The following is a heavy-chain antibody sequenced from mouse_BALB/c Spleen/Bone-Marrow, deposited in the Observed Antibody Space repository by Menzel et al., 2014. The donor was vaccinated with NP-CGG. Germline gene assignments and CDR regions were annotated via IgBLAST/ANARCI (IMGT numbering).Heavy chain of an antibody. CDR2: VYPGNSDA. CDR1: GYSFTNYW. J-gene: IGHJ3*01. Sequence: EVHLVESGTVLARPGASVKMSCKASGYSFTNYWMHWIKQRPGQGLEWVGAVYPGNSDARYNQKFKGKAKLTAVTPASIAYMELSSLTNEDSAVYYCSRDNYAFAYWGQGTLVTVSA. V-gene: IGHV1-5*01. CDR3: SRDNYAFAY. D-gene: IGHD2-4*01.